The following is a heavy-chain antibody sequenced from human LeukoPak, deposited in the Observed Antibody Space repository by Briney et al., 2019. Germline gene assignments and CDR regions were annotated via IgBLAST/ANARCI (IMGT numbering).Heavy chain of an antibody. CDR3: ARDEGFCSGDNHYPDLGY. Sequence: ASVKVSCKASGYTFTGYYMFWVRQAPGQGLEWMGWINPNTGATKYAQNFQGRVTLTRDTSIRTTFMELSSLRSDDTAFYYCARDEGFCSGDNHYPDLGYWGQGTLVTVSS. CDR1: GYTFTGYY. CDR2: INPNTGAT. D-gene: IGHD2-15*01. J-gene: IGHJ4*02. V-gene: IGHV1-2*02.